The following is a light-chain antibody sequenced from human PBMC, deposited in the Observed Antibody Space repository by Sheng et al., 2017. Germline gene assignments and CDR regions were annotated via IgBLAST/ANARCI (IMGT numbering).Light chain of an antibody. CDR1: QNINTD. CDR3: QQSYNSPRT. V-gene: IGKV1-39*01. Sequence: DIQMTQSPSSLSASVGDRVTITCRASQNINTDLNWYQQKSGKAPKILIYGASSLQSGVPLRFSGSGSGTDFTLTINSLQPEDFATYYCQQSYNSPRTFGQGTKVEIK. J-gene: IGKJ1*01. CDR2: GAS.